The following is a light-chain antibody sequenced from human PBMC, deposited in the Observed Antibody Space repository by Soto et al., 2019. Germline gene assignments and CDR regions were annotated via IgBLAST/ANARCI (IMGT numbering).Light chain of an antibody. Sequence: EIVLTQSPGTLSLSPGERATLSCRASQSVSSNCIAWYQQKTGQAPRLLIFGASKRATSIPDKFSANETGTDFTLTISGLEPEDFAVYYCQQYGSSLITFGQGTRLEIK. CDR3: QQYGSSLIT. V-gene: IGKV3-20*01. CDR2: GAS. J-gene: IGKJ5*01. CDR1: QSVSSNC.